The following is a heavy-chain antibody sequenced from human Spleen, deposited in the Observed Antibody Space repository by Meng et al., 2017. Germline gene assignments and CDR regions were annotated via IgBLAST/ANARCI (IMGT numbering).Heavy chain of an antibody. D-gene: IGHD2-21*02. V-gene: IGHV4-4*02. CDR1: GDSISSINW. CDR3: ASQSVTAIPFDY. Sequence: QVHLQESGPGLVQPSGSLSFTCAVSGDSISSINWWSWVRQPPGKGLEWIGEIYHTGTTNYNPSLESRVTISVDTSKNQFSLKMKSVTAADTAVYYCASQSVTAIPFDYWGPGALVTVSS. CDR2: IYHTGTT. J-gene: IGHJ4*02.